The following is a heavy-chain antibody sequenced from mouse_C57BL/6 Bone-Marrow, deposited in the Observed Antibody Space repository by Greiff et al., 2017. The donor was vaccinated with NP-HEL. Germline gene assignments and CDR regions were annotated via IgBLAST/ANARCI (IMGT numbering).Heavy chain of an antibody. Sequence: QVQLQQSGAELARPGASVKLSCKASGYTFTSYGISWVKQRTGQGLEWIGEIYPRSGNTYYNEKFKGKATLTADKSSSTAYMELRSLTSEDSAVYFWARGGGNGYWGQGTTLTVSS. J-gene: IGHJ2*01. CDR2: IYPRSGNT. V-gene: IGHV1-81*01. CDR1: GYTFTSYG. CDR3: ARGGGNGY. D-gene: IGHD2-1*01.